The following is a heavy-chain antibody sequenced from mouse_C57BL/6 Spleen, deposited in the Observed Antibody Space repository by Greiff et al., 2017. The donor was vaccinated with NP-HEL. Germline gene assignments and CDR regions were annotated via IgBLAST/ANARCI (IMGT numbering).Heavy chain of an antibody. CDR2: INPSSGYT. V-gene: IGHV1-7*01. CDR3: ASLSNPAWFAY. CDR1: GYTFTSYW. Sequence: VQLQQSGAELAKPGASVKLSCQASGYTFTSYWMHWVKQRPGQGLEWIGYINPSSGYTKYNQKFKDKATLTADKSSSTAYMQLSSLTYEDSAVYYCASLSNPAWFAYWGQGTLVTVSA. D-gene: IGHD2-5*01. J-gene: IGHJ3*01.